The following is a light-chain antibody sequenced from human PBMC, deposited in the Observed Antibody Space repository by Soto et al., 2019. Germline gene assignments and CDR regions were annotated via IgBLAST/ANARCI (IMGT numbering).Light chain of an antibody. CDR3: CSYGDNNYFV. CDR2: EVN. CDR1: SSDVRGYKY. V-gene: IGLV2-8*01. J-gene: IGLJ1*01. Sequence: QSALTQPPSASGSPGQSVTISCTGTSSDVRGYKYVAWYQQRPGKAPKLMIYEVNERPSGVPDRFSGFKSGNTASLTVSGLQAEDEADYYRCSYGDNNYFVFGTGTKLTVL.